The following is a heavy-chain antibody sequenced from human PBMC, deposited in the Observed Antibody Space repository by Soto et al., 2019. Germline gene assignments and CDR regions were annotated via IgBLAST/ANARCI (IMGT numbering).Heavy chain of an antibody. D-gene: IGHD1-26*01. CDR3: ARAGGGSYFSPRLDRYLDL. V-gene: IGHV1-3*01. CDR1: GYTITSYA. Sequence: GASAKVSCKDSGYTITSYAMHWVRQAPGQRTEWKGWSDAGSGNTKYSQKFQGRVSISRHHSASRAYMDRQRLRSADKAGQYGARAGGGSYFSPRLDRYLDLWGSGTLITGSS. J-gene: IGHJ2*01. CDR2: SDAGSGNT.